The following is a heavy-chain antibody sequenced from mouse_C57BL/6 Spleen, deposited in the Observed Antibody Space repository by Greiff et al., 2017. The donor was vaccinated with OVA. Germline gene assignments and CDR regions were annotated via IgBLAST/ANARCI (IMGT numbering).Heavy chain of an antibody. Sequence: QVQLQQPGAELVRPGTSVKLSCKASGYTFTSYWMHWVKQRPGQGLEWIGVIDPSDSYTNYNQKFKGKATLTVDTSSSTAYMQLSSLTSEDSAVYYCERRTRQLRLQAMDYWGQGTSVTVSS. J-gene: IGHJ4*01. CDR2: IDPSDSYT. V-gene: IGHV1-59*01. CDR3: ERRTRQLRLQAMDY. CDR1: GYTFTSYW. D-gene: IGHD3-2*02.